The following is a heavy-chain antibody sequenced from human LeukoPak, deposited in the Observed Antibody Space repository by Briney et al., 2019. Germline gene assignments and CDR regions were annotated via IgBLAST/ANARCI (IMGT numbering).Heavy chain of an antibody. Sequence: SVKVSCKASRGTFSSYAISWVRQAPGQGLEWMGGIIPIFGTANYAQKFQGRVTITADESTSTAYMELSSLRSEDTAVYYCAIRGYSYGYEYWGQGTLVTVSS. CDR1: RGTFSSYA. D-gene: IGHD5-18*01. CDR3: AIRGYSYGYEY. J-gene: IGHJ4*02. CDR2: IIPIFGTA. V-gene: IGHV1-69*13.